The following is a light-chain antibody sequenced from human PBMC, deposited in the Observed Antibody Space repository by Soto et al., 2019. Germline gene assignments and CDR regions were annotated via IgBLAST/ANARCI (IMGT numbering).Light chain of an antibody. CDR1: SSDVGSYNL. J-gene: IGLJ2*01. V-gene: IGLV2-23*01. CDR3: CSYASSTTPVL. CDR2: EGS. Sequence: QSALTQPASVSGSPGQSITISCTGTSSDVGSYNLVSWYRQHPGKAPKLMIYEGSKRPSGVSNRFSGSKSGNTASLTISGLQAGDEADYYCCSYASSTTPVLFGGGTQLTVL.